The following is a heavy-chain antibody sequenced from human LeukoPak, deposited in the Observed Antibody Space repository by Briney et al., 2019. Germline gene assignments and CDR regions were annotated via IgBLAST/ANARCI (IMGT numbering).Heavy chain of an antibody. CDR2: ISYDGSNK. D-gene: IGHD1-26*01. CDR3: AKDREGVP. CDR1: GFTFSSYG. V-gene: IGHV3-30*18. J-gene: IGHJ5*02. Sequence: GGSLRLSCAASGFTFSSYGMHWVRQAPGKGLEWVAVISYDGSNKYYADSVKGRFTISRDNSKNTLYLQMNSLRAEDTAVYYCAKDREGVPWGQGTLVTVSS.